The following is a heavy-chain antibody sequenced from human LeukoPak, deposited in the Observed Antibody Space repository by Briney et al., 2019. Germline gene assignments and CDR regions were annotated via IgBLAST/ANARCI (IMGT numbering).Heavy chain of an antibody. J-gene: IGHJ6*02. D-gene: IGHD3-22*01. CDR1: GFTFSNND. V-gene: IGHV3-13*01. CDR2: IDTSGDT. CDR3: ARGGDSFYYYGMDV. Sequence: GGSLRLSCAASGFTFSNNDMHWVRQGPGKGLEWVSAIDTSGDTYYPGSVKGRFTISRENAKNILYLQMNSLRVGDTAVYYCARGGDSFYYYGMDVWGQGTTVTVSS.